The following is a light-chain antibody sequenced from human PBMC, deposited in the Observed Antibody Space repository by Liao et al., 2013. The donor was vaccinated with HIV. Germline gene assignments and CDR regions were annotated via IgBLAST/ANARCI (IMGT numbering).Light chain of an antibody. Sequence: SYVLTQPPSVSVAPGKTARITCGGNSIGSKSVHWYQQKPGQAPVMVIYYDSDRPSGIPERFSGSNSGNPATLTISRVEAGDEADYYCQAWDATATAYVFGTGTKVTVL. CDR3: QAWDATATAYV. J-gene: IGLJ1*01. V-gene: IGLV3-21*01. CDR2: YDS. CDR1: SIGSKS.